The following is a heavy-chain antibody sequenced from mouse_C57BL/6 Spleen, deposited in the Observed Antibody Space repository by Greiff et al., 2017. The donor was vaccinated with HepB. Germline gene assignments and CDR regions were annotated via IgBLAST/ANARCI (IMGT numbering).Heavy chain of an antibody. Sequence: QVQLQQPGAELVRPGSSVKLSCKASGYTFTSYWMHWVKQRPIQGLEWIGNIDPSDSETHYNQKFKDKATLTVDKSSSTAYMQLSSLTSEDSAVYDCARGIDYVSSYEYFDVWGTGTTVTVSS. CDR2: IDPSDSET. J-gene: IGHJ1*03. D-gene: IGHD1-1*01. V-gene: IGHV1-52*01. CDR1: GYTFTSYW. CDR3: ARGIDYVSSYEYFDV.